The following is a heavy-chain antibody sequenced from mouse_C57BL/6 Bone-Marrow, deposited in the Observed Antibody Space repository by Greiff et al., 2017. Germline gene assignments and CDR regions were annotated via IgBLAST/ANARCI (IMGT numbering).Heavy chain of an antibody. D-gene: IGHD1-1*01. Sequence: VQLVESGPGLVAPSQSLSITCTVSGFSLTSYGVDWVRQSPGKGLEWLGVIWGVGSTNYNSALKSRLSISKDNSTSQVFLKMNSLQTDDTAMYYCATYYYGSFYAMDYWGQGTSVTVSS. V-gene: IGHV2-6*01. J-gene: IGHJ4*01. CDR2: IWGVGST. CDR3: ATYYYGSFYAMDY. CDR1: GFSLTSYG.